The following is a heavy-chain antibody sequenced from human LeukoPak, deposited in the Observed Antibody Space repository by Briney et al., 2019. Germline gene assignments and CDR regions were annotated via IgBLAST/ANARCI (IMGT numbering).Heavy chain of an antibody. V-gene: IGHV4-34*01. Sequence: SETLSLTCAVYGGSFSGYYWSWIRQPPGKGLEWIGEINHSGGTNYNPSLKSRVTLSVDTSKNQFSLKLSSVTAADTAVYYCAVGVYDSSGYYYPFDYWGQGTLVTVSS. CDR2: INHSGGT. CDR1: GGSFSGYY. D-gene: IGHD3-22*01. CDR3: AVGVYDSSGYYYPFDY. J-gene: IGHJ4*02.